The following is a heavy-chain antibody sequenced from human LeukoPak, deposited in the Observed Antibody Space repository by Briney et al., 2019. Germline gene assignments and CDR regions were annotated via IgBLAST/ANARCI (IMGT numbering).Heavy chain of an antibody. CDR1: GGTFDSYA. CDR3: ARDLIVWSQYYFDY. J-gene: IGHJ4*02. V-gene: IGHV1-69*05. Sequence: SVKVSCKASGGTFDSYAISWVRQAPGRGLEWMAGIIPIFGTPIYAQRFQGRVTMTTDTSTSTAYMELRSLRSDDTAVYYCARDLIVWSQYYFDYWGQGTLVTVSS. CDR2: IIPIFGTP. D-gene: IGHD5/OR15-5a*01.